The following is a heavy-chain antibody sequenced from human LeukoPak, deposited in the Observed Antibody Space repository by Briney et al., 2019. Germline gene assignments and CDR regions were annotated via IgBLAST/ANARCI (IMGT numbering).Heavy chain of an antibody. CDR1: GGSISSSNW. CDR3: ATSPDSGYYYYY. J-gene: IGHJ4*02. CDR2: IYHSGST. D-gene: IGHD3-22*01. V-gene: IGHV4-4*02. Sequence: PTETLSLTCAVSGGSISSSNWWSWVRQPPGKGLEWIGEIYHSGSTNYNPSLKSRVTTSVDKSKNQFSLKLSSVTAADTAVYYCATSPDSGYYYYYWGQGTLVTVSS.